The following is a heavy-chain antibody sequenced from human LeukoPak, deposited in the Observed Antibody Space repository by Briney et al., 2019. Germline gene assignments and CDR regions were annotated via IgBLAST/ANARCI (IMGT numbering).Heavy chain of an antibody. CDR1: GGTFSSYA. D-gene: IGHD1-26*01. CDR2: IIPILGIA. V-gene: IGHV1-69*04. CDR3: ASSRLVGATSSFDY. Sequence: ASVKVSCKASGGTFSSYAISWVRQAPGQGLEWMGRIIPILGIANYAQKFQGRVTMTRNTSISTAYMELSSLRSEDTAVYYCASSRLVGATSSFDYWGQGTLVTVSS. J-gene: IGHJ4*02.